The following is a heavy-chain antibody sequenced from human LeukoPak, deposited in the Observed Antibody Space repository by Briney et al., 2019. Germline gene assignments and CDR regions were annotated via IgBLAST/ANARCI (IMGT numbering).Heavy chain of an antibody. J-gene: IGHJ5*02. V-gene: IGHV3-21*01. CDR1: GFTFSSYS. CDR2: ISSSSSYI. CDR3: ARDESSWFGELSPLFDP. Sequence: GGSLRLSCAASGFTFSSYSMNWVRQAPGKGLEWVSSISSSSSYIYYADSVKGRFTISRDNAKNSLYLQMNSLRAEDTAVYYCARDESSWFGELSPLFDPWGQGTLVTVSP. D-gene: IGHD3-10*01.